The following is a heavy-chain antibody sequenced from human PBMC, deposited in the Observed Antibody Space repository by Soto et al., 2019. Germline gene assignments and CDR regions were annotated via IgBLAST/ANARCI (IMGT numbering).Heavy chain of an antibody. J-gene: IGHJ6*02. CDR1: GYTFTSYG. D-gene: IGHD6-13*01. CDR2: ISAYNGNT. CDR3: ARDGSSLNYYYYYGMDV. V-gene: IGHV1-18*04. Sequence: QVQLVQSGAEVKKPGASVKVSCKASGYTFTSYGISWVRQAPGQGLEWMGWISAYNGNTNYAQKLQGRVTMTTDTSTSTAYMELRSLRSDDTAVYSCARDGSSLNYYYYYGMDVWGQGTTVTVSS.